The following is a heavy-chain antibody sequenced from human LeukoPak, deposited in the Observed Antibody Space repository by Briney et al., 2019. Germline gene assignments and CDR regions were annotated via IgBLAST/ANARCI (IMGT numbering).Heavy chain of an antibody. CDR3: ARGDYSFEYGMDV. V-gene: IGHV4-59*01. CDR2: IYYSGST. Sequence: SETLSLTWTVAGGSISSYYWSWIRQPPGKVLEWIGYIYYSGSTNYNPSLKSRVTISVDTSKNQFSLKLSSLNAADTAVYYCARGDYSFEYGMDVRGQGTTVTVSS. D-gene: IGHD4-11*01. J-gene: IGHJ6*02. CDR1: GGSISSYY.